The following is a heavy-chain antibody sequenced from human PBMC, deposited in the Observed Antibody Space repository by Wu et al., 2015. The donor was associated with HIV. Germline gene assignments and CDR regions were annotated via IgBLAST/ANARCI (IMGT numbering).Heavy chain of an antibody. J-gene: IGHJ4*02. Sequence: QVQLVQSGAEVKKPGASVRISCKAYGFTFASYGFSWVRQAPGQGLEWMGWISAYDGNTDYAQNFQGRVTMTTDTPTSTAYMELRSLRSDDTAMYYCARDIVVMVAATIPLDYWGQGTPGHRLL. CDR1: GFTFASYG. CDR3: ARDIVVMVAATIPLDY. CDR2: ISAYDGNT. D-gene: IGHD2-15*01. V-gene: IGHV1-18*01.